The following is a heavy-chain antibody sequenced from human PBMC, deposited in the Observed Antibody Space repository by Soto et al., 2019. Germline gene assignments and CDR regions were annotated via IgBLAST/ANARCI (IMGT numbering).Heavy chain of an antibody. V-gene: IGHV3-23*01. CDR3: ARVGYDILTGYYPFDY. D-gene: IGHD3-9*01. CDR2: FRSSGDGGTT. CDR1: GFTFSSYS. J-gene: IGHJ4*02. Sequence: PGGSLRLSCAASGFTFSSYSMSWVRQAPGKGLEWVSGFRSSGDGGTTYYADSVKGRFTISRDNSKNTLFLQMNSLRAEDTAVYYCARVGYDILTGYYPFDYWGQGTLVTVSS.